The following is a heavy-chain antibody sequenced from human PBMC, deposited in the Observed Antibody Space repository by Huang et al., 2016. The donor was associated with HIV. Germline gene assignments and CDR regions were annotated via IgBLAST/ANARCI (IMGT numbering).Heavy chain of an antibody. V-gene: IGHV3-30*18. CDR2: ITFDGKNK. CDR1: GFTFSGYC. CDR3: AKDNDLYYFDY. D-gene: IGHD1-1*01. J-gene: IGHJ4*02. Sequence: QVHLVESGGGVVQPGRSLRLSCAASGFTFSGYCMHWVRQAPGKGVEWVAVITFDGKNKYYADSVRGRFTVSRDNSQNTVSLQMNTLRAEDTAVYYCAKDNDLYYFDYWGQGTLVTVSS.